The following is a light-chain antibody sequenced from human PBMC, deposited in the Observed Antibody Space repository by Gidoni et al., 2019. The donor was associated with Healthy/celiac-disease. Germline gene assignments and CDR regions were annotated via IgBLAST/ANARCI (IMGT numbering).Light chain of an antibody. J-gene: IGKJ2*01. V-gene: IGKV3-20*01. CDR1: QSVSSSY. Sequence: EIVLTQSPGTLSLSPGERATLACRASQSVSSSYLAWYQQKPGQAPLLLIYGASSRAPGIPDRFSGSGAGTDFTLTSSRLEHEDFAVYYCQQYGSSSYTFGQGTKLEIK. CDR2: GAS. CDR3: QQYGSSSYT.